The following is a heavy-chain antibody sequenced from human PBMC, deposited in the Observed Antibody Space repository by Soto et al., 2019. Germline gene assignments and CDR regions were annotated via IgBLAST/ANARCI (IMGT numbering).Heavy chain of an antibody. V-gene: IGHV4-59*08. D-gene: IGHD6-19*01. CDR1: GGSISSYY. CDR2: IYYSGST. J-gene: IGHJ4*02. Sequence: QVQLQESGPGLVKPSETLSLTCTVSGGSISSYYWSWIRQPPGKGLEWIGYIYYSGSTNYNPSLKSRVTISVDTSNKQFYLKLISVTAADTAVYYCARRYSSGFDYWGQGTLVTVSS. CDR3: ARRYSSGFDY.